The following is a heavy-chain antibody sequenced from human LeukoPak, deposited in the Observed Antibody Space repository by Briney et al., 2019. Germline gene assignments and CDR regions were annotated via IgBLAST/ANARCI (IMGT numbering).Heavy chain of an antibody. CDR2: IYYSGIT. CDR3: ARLSVIVGAALEYYYYYMDA. Sequence: SETLSLTCTVSGGSISSYYWSWIRQPPGKGLEWLGYIYYSGITNYNPSLKSRVTISADKSKNQVSLKLTSVTAADTAVYYCARLSVIVGAALEYYYYYMDAWGQGTTVTVSS. J-gene: IGHJ6*03. D-gene: IGHD1-26*01. V-gene: IGHV4-59*12. CDR1: GGSISSYY.